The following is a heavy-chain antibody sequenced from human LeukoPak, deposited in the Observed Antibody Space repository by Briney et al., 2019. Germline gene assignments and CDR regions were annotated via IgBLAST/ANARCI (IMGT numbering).Heavy chain of an antibody. CDR1: GGSISSYY. J-gene: IGHJ4*02. V-gene: IGHV4-59*01. CDR3: ARRWLQFRGLAPFDY. D-gene: IGHD5-24*01. CDR2: IYYSGST. Sequence: KPSETLSLTCTVSGGSISSYYWSWIRQPPGKGLEWIGYIYYSGSTNYNPSLKSRVTISVDTSKNQFSLKLSSVTAADTAVYYCARRWLQFRGLAPFDYWGQGTLVTVSS.